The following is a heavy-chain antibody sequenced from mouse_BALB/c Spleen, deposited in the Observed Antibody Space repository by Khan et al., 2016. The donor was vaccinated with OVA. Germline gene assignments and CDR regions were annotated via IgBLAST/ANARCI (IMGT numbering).Heavy chain of an antibody. J-gene: IGHJ4*01. Sequence: QVQLQQSGAELAKPGASVKMSCKASGYTFTNYWMHWVKQRPGQGLEWIGYINPSTGYSEYNQKFKDKATLTADKSSSIAYMQLSSLTSEDSAVYYCTRCVQFYYGSRGDAMDYWGQGTSVTVSS. CDR1: GYTFTNYW. D-gene: IGHD1-1*01. CDR2: INPSTGYS. CDR3: TRCVQFYYGSRGDAMDY. V-gene: IGHV1-7*01.